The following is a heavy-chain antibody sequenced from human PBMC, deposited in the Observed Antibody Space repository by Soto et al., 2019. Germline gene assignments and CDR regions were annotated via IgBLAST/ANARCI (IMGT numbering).Heavy chain of an antibody. CDR2: IYSGGTA. CDR3: SKHLVVLVPATGVYNYYGMDV. Sequence: QPGGSLRLSCAASGFTVSSNYMNWVRQAPGKGLEWVSTIYSGGTANYADSVKGRFTISRDESKNTLFLQMNSLRAEDTAVYFCSKHLVVLVPATGVYNYYGMDVCRQGSTGTGS. CDR1: GFTVSSNY. V-gene: IGHV3-53*01. J-gene: IGHJ6*02. D-gene: IGHD2-15*01.